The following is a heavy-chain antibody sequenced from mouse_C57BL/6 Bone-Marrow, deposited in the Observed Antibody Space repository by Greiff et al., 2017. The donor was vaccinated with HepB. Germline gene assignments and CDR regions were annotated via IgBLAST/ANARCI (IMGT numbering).Heavy chain of an antibody. CDR1: GYAFSSSW. Sequence: VQLQESGPELVKPGASVKISCKASGYAFSSSWMNWVKQRPGKGLEWIGRIYPGDGDTNYNGKFKGKATLTADKSSSTAYMQLSSLTSEDSAVYFCATTVVSYYFDYWGKGTTLTVSS. D-gene: IGHD1-1*01. J-gene: IGHJ2*01. CDR2: IYPGDGDT. V-gene: IGHV1-82*01. CDR3: ATTVVSYYFDY.